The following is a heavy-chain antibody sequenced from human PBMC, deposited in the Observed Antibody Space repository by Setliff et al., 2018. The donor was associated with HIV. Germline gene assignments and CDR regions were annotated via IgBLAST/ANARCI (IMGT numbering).Heavy chain of an antibody. CDR3: ARALYGSDSLLDS. V-gene: IGHV3-74*01. J-gene: IGHJ4*02. Sequence: GGSLRPSCAVSGFTLTSSWIHWVRQAPGKGLVWVSRFRGDDRTTNYADSVKGRFTFSSDNAKNTVYLQMDALRAEDTAVYYCARALYGSDSLLDSWGQ. D-gene: IGHD1-26*01. CDR1: GFTLTSSW. CDR2: FRGDDRTT.